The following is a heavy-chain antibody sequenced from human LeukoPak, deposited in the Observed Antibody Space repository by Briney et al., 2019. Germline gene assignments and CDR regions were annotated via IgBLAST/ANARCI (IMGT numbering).Heavy chain of an antibody. CDR2: INHSGST. CDR3: ARGSDGSGLYYFDY. V-gene: IGHV4-34*01. CDR1: GGSFSGYY. Sequence: SETLSLTCAVYGGSFSGYYWSWIRQPPGKGLEWIGEINHSGSTNYNPSLESRVTISVDTSKNQFSLKLSSVTAADTAVYYCARGSDGSGLYYFDYWGQGTLVTVSS. D-gene: IGHD3-10*01. J-gene: IGHJ4*02.